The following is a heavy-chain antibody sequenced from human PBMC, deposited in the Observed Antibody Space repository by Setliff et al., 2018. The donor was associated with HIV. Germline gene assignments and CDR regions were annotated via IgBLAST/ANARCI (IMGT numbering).Heavy chain of an antibody. Sequence: GASVKVSCKASGYTFTSYAMHWVRQAPGQRLEWMGWINAGNGNTKYSQTFQGRVTITRDTSASTVYMELSSLRSEDTAVYYCASKVHCTNGVCLDAFDIWGQGTMVTVSS. J-gene: IGHJ3*02. CDR1: GYTFTSYA. D-gene: IGHD2-8*01. CDR3: ASKVHCTNGVCLDAFDI. CDR2: INAGNGNT. V-gene: IGHV1-3*01.